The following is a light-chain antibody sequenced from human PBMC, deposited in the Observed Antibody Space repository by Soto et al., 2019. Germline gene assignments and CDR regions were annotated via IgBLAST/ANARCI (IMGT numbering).Light chain of an antibody. Sequence: QLVLTQPPSASGTPGQTVTISCSGRFSNIGSNLIYWYQQLPGTAPKLLIYRNNERPSGVPDRFSASKSGTSASLAISGLRSEDEADYHCAAWDDSLSGVVFGGGTKLTVL. CDR1: FSNIGSNL. V-gene: IGLV1-47*01. CDR2: RNN. CDR3: AAWDDSLSGVV. J-gene: IGLJ3*02.